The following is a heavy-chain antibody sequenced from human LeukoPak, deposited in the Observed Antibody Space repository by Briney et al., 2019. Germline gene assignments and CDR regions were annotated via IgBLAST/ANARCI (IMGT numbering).Heavy chain of an antibody. Sequence: ASVKVSCKAPGYTFTSYGISWVRQAPGQGLEWMGWISAYNGNTNYAQKLQGRVTMTTDTSTSTAYMELRSLRSDDTAVYYCARAYYYDSSGYYYPFDYWGQGTLVTVSS. V-gene: IGHV1-18*01. CDR3: ARAYYYDSSGYYYPFDY. J-gene: IGHJ4*02. D-gene: IGHD3-22*01. CDR2: ISAYNGNT. CDR1: GYTFTSYG.